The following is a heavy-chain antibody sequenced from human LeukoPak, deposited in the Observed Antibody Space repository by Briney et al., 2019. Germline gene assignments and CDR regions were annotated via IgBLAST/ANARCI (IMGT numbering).Heavy chain of an antibody. D-gene: IGHD7-27*01. CDR1: GYTFTDYF. V-gene: IGHV1-2*06. CDR3: ARDLSSTSNWEFDY. Sequence: ASVTVSCKASGYTFTDYFIHWVRQAPGQGPEWMGRINPNSGGTGYEQNFQGRVTMTRDTSINTAYVALSGLTFDDTAVYYCARDLSSTSNWEFDYWGQGTVVTVSS. J-gene: IGHJ4*02. CDR2: INPNSGGT.